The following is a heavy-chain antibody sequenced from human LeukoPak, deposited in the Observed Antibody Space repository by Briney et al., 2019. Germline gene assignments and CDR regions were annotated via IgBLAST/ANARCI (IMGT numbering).Heavy chain of an antibody. Sequence: SETLSLTFTVSGGSISGYYWSWSRQAPGKGVEWIGNLYYNRGAWFKSSLKSRVTTSVDTSKNEFSLKLSSVTAADTAVYYCARWSDCGGDCHILDYWGQGILVTVSS. J-gene: IGHJ4*02. CDR3: ARWSDCGGDCHILDY. CDR1: GGSISGYY. V-gene: IGHV4-59*01. D-gene: IGHD2-21*02. CDR2: LYYNRGA.